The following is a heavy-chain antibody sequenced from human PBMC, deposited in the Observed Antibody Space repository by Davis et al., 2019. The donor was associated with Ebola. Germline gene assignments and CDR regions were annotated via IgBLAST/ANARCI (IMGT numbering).Heavy chain of an antibody. J-gene: IGHJ4*02. CDR1: GCSISRYY. V-gene: IGHV4-59*01. CDR3: ARGYGSGSYYLPYYFDY. CDR2: IYYSGST. Sequence: PSETLSLTCTVSGCSISRYYCSWIPQPTGKGLEWIGYIYYSGSTNYNTSLKSRVTISVDTSKNQFSLKLSSVTAADTAVYYCARGYGSGSYYLPYYFDYWGQGTLVTVSS. D-gene: IGHD3-10*01.